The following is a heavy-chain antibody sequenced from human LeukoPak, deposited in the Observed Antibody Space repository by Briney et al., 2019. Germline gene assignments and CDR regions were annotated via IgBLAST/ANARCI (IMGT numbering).Heavy chain of an antibody. D-gene: IGHD2-21*02. V-gene: IGHV3-73*01. Sequence: GGSLKLSCAASGLTFSGSTMHWVRQASGKGLEWVGHIRDKAYNYATAYAASVKGRFTISRDDSKNTAYLQMNSLKTEDTAVYYCSRHEALPGDYWGQGALVTVSS. J-gene: IGHJ4*02. CDR1: GLTFSGST. CDR3: SRHEALPGDY. CDR2: IRDKAYNYAT.